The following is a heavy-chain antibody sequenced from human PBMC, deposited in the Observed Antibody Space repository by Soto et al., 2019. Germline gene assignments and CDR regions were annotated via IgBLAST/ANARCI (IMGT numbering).Heavy chain of an antibody. V-gene: IGHV3-43D*03. D-gene: IGHD5-12*01. J-gene: IGHJ3*02. CDR3: AKGLGYSGYDAFDI. CDR1: GFTFDDYA. CDR2: ISWDGGST. Sequence: GESLKISCAASGFTFDDYAMHWVRQAPGKGLEWVSLISWDGGSTYYVDSVKGLFTISRDNSKNSLYLQMNILRAENTAFYYCAKGLGYSGYDAFDIWGQGTMVTVSS.